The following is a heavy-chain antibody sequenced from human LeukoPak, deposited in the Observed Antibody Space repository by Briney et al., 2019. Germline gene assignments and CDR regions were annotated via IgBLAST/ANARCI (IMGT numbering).Heavy chain of an antibody. CDR1: GYTFTSYG. CDR2: ISAFNGNT. J-gene: IGHJ6*04. CDR3: ARDGGYCSSTSCPKEYYYGMDV. Sequence: ASVKVSCKASGYTFTSYGISWVRQAPGPGLEWMGWISAFNGNTNYAQKLQGRVTMTTDTSTSTAYMELRSLRSDDTAVYYCARDGGYCSSTSCPKEYYYGMDVWGKGTTVTVSS. D-gene: IGHD2-2*01. V-gene: IGHV1-18*04.